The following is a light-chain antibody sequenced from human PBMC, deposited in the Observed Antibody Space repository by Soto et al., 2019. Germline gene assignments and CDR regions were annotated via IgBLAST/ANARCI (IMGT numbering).Light chain of an antibody. J-gene: IGKJ2*01. CDR3: QQYNNCPPYT. V-gene: IGKV3-15*01. Sequence: EIVMTQSPATLSVSPGERATLSCRASRSVSSNFAWYQQKPGQAPRLLMYGASTRATGIPARFSGSGSGTEITLTISSLQSEDFAVYYCQQYNNCPPYTLCQGTKLEIK. CDR2: GAS. CDR1: RSVSSN.